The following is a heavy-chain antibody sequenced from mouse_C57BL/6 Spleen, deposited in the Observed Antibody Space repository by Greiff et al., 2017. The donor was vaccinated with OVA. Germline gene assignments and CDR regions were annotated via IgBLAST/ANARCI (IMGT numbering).Heavy chain of an antibody. CDR1: GFNIKNTY. D-gene: IGHD4-1*01. V-gene: IGHV14-3*01. Sequence: VQLKESVAELVRPGASVKLSCTASGFNIKNTYMHWVKQRPEQGLEWIGRIDPANGNTKYAPKFQGKATITADTSSNTAYLQLSSLTSEDTAIYYCASRRGTGTWYFDVWGTGTTVTVSS. CDR2: IDPANGNT. CDR3: ASRRGTGTWYFDV. J-gene: IGHJ1*03.